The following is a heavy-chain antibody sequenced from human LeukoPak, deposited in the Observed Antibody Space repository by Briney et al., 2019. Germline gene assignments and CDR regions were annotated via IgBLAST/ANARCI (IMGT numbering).Heavy chain of an antibody. V-gene: IGHV3-7*01. CDR3: ARNTYYDFWSRHYGLDY. CDR2: IDQDGNDK. J-gene: IGHJ4*02. CDR1: GFNFSSFW. Sequence: PGGSLRLSCAASGFNFSSFWMNWVRQVPGKGLEWVANIDQDGNDKYYVGSVKGRFTISRDNAKSSLYLEVKSLRAEDTAVYYCARNTYYDFWSRHYGLDYWGQGILVTVSS. D-gene: IGHD3-3*01.